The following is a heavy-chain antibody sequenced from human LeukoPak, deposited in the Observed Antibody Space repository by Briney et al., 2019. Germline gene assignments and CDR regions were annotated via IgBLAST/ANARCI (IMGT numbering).Heavy chain of an antibody. J-gene: IGHJ4*02. Sequence: PSETLSLTCAVSGGSISSSNWWSWVRQPPGQGLEWIGEIYHSGSTNYNPSLKSRVTISVDKSKNQFSLKLSSVTAADTAVYYCARGGYSYGYTRAYFDYWGQGTLVTVSS. CDR3: ARGGYSYGYTRAYFDY. D-gene: IGHD5-18*01. V-gene: IGHV4-4*02. CDR1: GGSISSSNW. CDR2: IYHSGST.